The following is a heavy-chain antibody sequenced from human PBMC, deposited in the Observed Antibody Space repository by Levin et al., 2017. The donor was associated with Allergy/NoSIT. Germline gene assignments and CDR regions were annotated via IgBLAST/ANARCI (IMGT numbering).Heavy chain of an antibody. CDR1: GFTFSSYA. J-gene: IGHJ6*02. CDR3: AKCSSPYQYYGMDV. CDR2: ISGSGGTT. Sequence: CAASGFTFSSYAMSWVRQAPGKGLEWVSAISGSGGTTYYADSVKGRFTISRDNSKNTLYLQMNSLRAEDTAVYYCAKCSSPYQYYGMDVWGQGTTVTVSS. V-gene: IGHV3-23*01. D-gene: IGHD3-10*02.